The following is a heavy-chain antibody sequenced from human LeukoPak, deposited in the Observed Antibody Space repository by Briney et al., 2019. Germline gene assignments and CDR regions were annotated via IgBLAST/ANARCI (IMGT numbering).Heavy chain of an antibody. D-gene: IGHD2-2*01. Sequence: ASVKVSCKASGYTFTGYYMHWVRQAPGQGLEWMGWINPNSGGTNYAQKFQGRVTMTRDTAISTAYMELSRLRSGDTAVYYCARGSSTRTRYYYMDVWGKGTTVTVSS. CDR1: GYTFTGYY. CDR3: ARGSSTRTRYYYMDV. CDR2: INPNSGGT. V-gene: IGHV1-2*02. J-gene: IGHJ6*03.